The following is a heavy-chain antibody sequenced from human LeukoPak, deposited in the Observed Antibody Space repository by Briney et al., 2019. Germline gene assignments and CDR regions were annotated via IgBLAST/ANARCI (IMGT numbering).Heavy chain of an antibody. CDR3: ARGRGSSWYYFDS. Sequence: SSETLSLTCTVSGGSISSYYWSWVRQPAGKGLEWIGRIYASGNTNYNPSLKGRVTMTVDTSKNQFSLNLSSVTAADTAVYYCARGRGSSWYYFDSWGQGTLVTVSS. CDR2: IYASGNT. J-gene: IGHJ4*02. V-gene: IGHV4-4*07. D-gene: IGHD6-13*01. CDR1: GGSISSYY.